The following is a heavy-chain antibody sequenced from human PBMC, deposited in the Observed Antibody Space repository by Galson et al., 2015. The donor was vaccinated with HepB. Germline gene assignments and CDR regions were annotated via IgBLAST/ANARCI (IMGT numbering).Heavy chain of an antibody. CDR2: INPSGGST. J-gene: IGHJ4*02. V-gene: IGHV1-46*03. D-gene: IGHD4-17*01. CDR1: GGTFSSYA. Sequence: SCKASGGTFSSYAISWVRQAPGQGLEWMGIINPSGGSTSYAQKFQGRVTMTRDTSTSTVYMELSSLRSEDTAVYYCARDPTVTTGYYFDYWGQGTLVTVSS. CDR3: ARDPTVTTGYYFDY.